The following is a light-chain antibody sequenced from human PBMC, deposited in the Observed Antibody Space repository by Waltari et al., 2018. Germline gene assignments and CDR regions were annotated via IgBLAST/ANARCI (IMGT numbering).Light chain of an antibody. Sequence: QSALTQPASVSGSRGQSITISCTGSSSDIGSYNVVSWYQHHPGKAPKLLIDGVNNLPAVVSKRFSGSKAGNTASLTISGLQAEDEADYYCSSYAGSVVFGGGTKLTVL. J-gene: IGLJ3*02. CDR1: SSDIGSYNV. CDR2: GVN. V-gene: IGLV2-23*02. CDR3: SSYAGSVV.